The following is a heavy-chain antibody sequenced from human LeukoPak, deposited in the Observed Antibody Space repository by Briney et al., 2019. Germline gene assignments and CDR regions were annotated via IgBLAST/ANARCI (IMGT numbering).Heavy chain of an antibody. D-gene: IGHD1-1*01. Sequence: SGPTLVNPTQTLTLTCTFSGFSLSTSGVGVGWIRQPPGKALEWLVLIYWDDDKRYSPSLKSRLTITKDTPKNQVVLTMTDMDPLDTATYYCAHRRSYNGNWNAGYFDSWGQGTPVTVSS. V-gene: IGHV2-5*02. CDR2: IYWDDDK. CDR3: AHRRSYNGNWNAGYFDS. J-gene: IGHJ4*02. CDR1: GFSLSTSGVG.